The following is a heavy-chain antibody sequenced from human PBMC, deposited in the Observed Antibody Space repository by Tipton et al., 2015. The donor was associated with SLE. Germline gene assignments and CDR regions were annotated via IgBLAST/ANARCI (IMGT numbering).Heavy chain of an antibody. J-gene: IGHJ3*02. Sequence: TLSLTCTVSGGSISSYYWSWIRQHPGKGLEWIGYIYYSGSTYYNPSLKSRVTISVDTSKNQFSLKLSSVTAADTAVYYCARDRQYYYDSSGFDAFDIWGQGTMVTVSS. D-gene: IGHD3-22*01. CDR2: IYYSGST. V-gene: IGHV4-59*06. CDR3: ARDRQYYYDSSGFDAFDI. CDR1: GGSISSYY.